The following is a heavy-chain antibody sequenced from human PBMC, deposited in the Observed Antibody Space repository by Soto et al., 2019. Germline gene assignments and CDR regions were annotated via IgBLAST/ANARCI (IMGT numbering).Heavy chain of an antibody. CDR3: ASGLTTSPHY. CDR1: GFTFHESS. J-gene: IGHJ4*02. Sequence: SLRLSCAASGFTFHESSMHWVRQAPGKGLEWVSSITWNSGSIIYADSVKGRFTISRDNGKKSLYLQMQSLRPEDTALYYCASGLTTSPHYWGQGSLVTVSS. V-gene: IGHV3-9*01. D-gene: IGHD2-2*01. CDR2: ITWNSGSI.